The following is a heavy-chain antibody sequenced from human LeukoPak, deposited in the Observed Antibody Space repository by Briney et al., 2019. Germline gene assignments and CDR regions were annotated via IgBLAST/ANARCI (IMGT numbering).Heavy chain of an antibody. V-gene: IGHV3-15*01. CDR1: GFTFSNAW. CDR2: IKSKTDGGTT. J-gene: IGHJ6*03. D-gene: IGHD3-3*01. Sequence: GGSLRLSCAASGFTFSNAWMSWVRQAPGKGLEWVGRIKSKTDGGTTDYAAPVKGRFTISRDDSKNTLYLQMNSLKTEDTAVYYCTTVTTYYDFWSGYWSSSKPNYYYYMDVWGKGTTVTVSS. CDR3: TTVTTYYDFWSGYWSSSKPNYYYYMDV.